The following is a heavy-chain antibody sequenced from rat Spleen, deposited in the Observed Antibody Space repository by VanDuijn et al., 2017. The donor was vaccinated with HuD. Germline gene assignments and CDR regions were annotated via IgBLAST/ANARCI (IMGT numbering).Heavy chain of an antibody. V-gene: IGHV2-72*01. CDR2: IWAGGGT. Sequence: QVQLKESGPGLVKPSETLSLTCTVSGFSFTNYHVSWVRQPPGKSLVWMGIIWAGGGTNHNSAVQSRLSISRDTSKSQVFLKMNSLQPEDTGTYYCARHLREASGVMDVWGQGASVTVSS. CDR3: ARHLREASGVMDV. CDR1: GFSFTNYH. J-gene: IGHJ4*01. D-gene: IGHD4-3*01.